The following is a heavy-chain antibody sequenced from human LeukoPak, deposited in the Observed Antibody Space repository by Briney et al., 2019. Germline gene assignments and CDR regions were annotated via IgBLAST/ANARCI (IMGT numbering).Heavy chain of an antibody. J-gene: IGHJ4*02. CDR1: GYTFTSYG. CDR3: ARDFSYLGSCFDY. Sequence: ASVKVSCKTSGYTFTSYGISWVRQAPGQGLEWMGWIGASNGNTNYAQKFQGRVTMTTDTSTSTAYMELRSLRSDDTAVYYCARDFSYLGSCFDYWGQGTLVTVSS. CDR2: IGASNGNT. D-gene: IGHD3-16*01. V-gene: IGHV1-18*01.